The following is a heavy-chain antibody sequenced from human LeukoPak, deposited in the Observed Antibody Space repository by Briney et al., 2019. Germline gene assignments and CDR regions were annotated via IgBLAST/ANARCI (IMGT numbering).Heavy chain of an antibody. V-gene: IGHV1-46*01. Sequence: ATVKVSCKASGYSFTSNYIHWVRQAPGQGLEWMGMIYPRDGSTSYAQKFQGRVTVTRDTSTSTVHMELSGLRSEDTAVYYCARDQEAFDYWGQGTLVTVSS. CDR3: ARDQEAFDY. J-gene: IGHJ4*02. CDR2: IYPRDGST. CDR1: GYSFTSNY.